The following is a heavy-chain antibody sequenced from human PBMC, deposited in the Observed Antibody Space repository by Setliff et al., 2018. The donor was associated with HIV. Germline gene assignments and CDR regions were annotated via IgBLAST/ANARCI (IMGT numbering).Heavy chain of an antibody. V-gene: IGHV4-4*07. CDR2: IYTSGST. Sequence: PSETLSLTCTVSGASITTHWWSWIRQPAGKGLEWIGRIYTSGSTNDNPSLKSRITISVDTSNNQFSLRLSSVTAADTAVYYCARDKGYYYMDVWGKGITVTVSS. J-gene: IGHJ6*03. CDR1: GASITTHW. CDR3: ARDKGYYYMDV.